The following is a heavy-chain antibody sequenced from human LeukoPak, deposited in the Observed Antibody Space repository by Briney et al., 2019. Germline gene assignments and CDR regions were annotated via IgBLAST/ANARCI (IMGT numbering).Heavy chain of an antibody. CDR1: GFTFHDYA. J-gene: IGHJ4*02. D-gene: IGHD1-26*01. CDR3: AKDLRVGATGEGVDY. Sequence: GGSLRLSCAASGFTFHDYAMHWVRQAAGKGLEWVCLISGDGDSTYYADSVKGRFTISRDNSKNSLYLQMNSLRAEDTSLYYCAKDLRVGATGEGVDYWGQGTLVTVSS. V-gene: IGHV3-43*02. CDR2: ISGDGDST.